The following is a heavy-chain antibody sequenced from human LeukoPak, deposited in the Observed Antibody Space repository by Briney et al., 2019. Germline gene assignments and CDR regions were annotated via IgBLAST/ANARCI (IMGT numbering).Heavy chain of an antibody. V-gene: IGHV4-34*01. D-gene: IGHD3-3*01. CDR1: GGSFSGYY. CDR3: ARGDSEYYDFWSGYSLSYYYYYMDV. CDR2: IYYSGST. Sequence: SETLSLTCAVYGGSFSGYYWSWIRQPPGKGLEWIGSIYYSGSTYYNPSLKSRVTISVDTSKNQFSLKLSSVTAADTAVYYCARGDSEYYDFWSGYSLSYYYYYMDVWGKGTTVTVSS. J-gene: IGHJ6*03.